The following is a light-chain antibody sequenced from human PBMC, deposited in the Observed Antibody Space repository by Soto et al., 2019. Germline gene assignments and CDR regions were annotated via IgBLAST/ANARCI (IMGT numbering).Light chain of an antibody. V-gene: IGKV1-39*01. CDR1: QTVGTY. CDR3: QQSYSSPVN. J-gene: IGKJ4*01. Sequence: DIQVTQSPSSLSASVGDRITLTCRTSQTVGTYLNWYQHKPGKAPKLLISGASTLQSGVPSRFSGSGSGTDFTLTISSXQPEDFATYYCQQSYSSPVNFGGGTKVDIK. CDR2: GAS.